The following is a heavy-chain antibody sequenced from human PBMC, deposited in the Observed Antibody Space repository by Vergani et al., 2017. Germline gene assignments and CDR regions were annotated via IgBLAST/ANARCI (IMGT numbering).Heavy chain of an antibody. CDR2: IISILGIA. CDR3: AILDYCSVGSCYSGAFDI. CDR1: GGTFSSYT. J-gene: IGHJ3*02. V-gene: IGHV1-69*02. Sequence: QVQLVQSGAEVKKPGSSVKVSCKASGGTFSSYTISWVRQAPGQGLELMGRIISILGIANYAQKFQGRVTITADKSTSTAYMELSSLRAEDTSVYYCAILDYCSVGSCYSGAFDIWGQGTMVTVSS. D-gene: IGHD2-15*01.